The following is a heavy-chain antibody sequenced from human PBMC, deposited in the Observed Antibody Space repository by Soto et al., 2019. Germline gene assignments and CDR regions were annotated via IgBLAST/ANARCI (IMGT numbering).Heavy chain of an antibody. Sequence: QVQLVQSGAEVKKPGASVKVSCKASGYTFTSYGISWVRQAPGQGLAWMGWISAYNGNTNYAQKLQGRVTMTTDTPTSTAYMELRSLRSDDTAVYDCASDARWLQSRVYFQHWGQGTLVTVSS. J-gene: IGHJ1*01. CDR2: ISAYNGNT. CDR3: ASDARWLQSRVYFQH. V-gene: IGHV1-18*04. D-gene: IGHD5-12*01. CDR1: GYTFTSYG.